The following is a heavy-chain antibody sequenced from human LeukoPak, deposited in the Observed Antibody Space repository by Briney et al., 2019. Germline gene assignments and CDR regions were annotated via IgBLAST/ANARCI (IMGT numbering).Heavy chain of an antibody. V-gene: IGHV1-2*02. CDR2: INPNSGGT. J-gene: IGHJ4*02. CDR3: ARVSSIAARPGDY. CDR1: GYTFTGYY. D-gene: IGHD6-6*01. Sequence: PEASVKVSCKASGYTFTGYYMHWVRQAPGQGREWMGWINPNSGGTNYAQTFQGRVTMTRDTSISTAYMELSRLRSDDTAVYYCARVSSIAARPGDYWGQGTLVTVSS.